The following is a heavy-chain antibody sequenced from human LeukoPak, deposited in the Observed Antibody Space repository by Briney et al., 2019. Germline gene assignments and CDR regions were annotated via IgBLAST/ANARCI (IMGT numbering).Heavy chain of an antibody. Sequence: ASVKVSCKASGYTFTSYGISWVRQAPGQGLEWMGWISAYNGNTNYAQKLQGRVTMTTDTSTSTAYMELRSLRSDDTAVYYCARGAPYCSGGSCYLSHAFDIWGQGTMVTVSS. V-gene: IGHV1-18*01. D-gene: IGHD2-15*01. CDR2: ISAYNGNT. CDR3: ARGAPYCSGGSCYLSHAFDI. CDR1: GYTFTSYG. J-gene: IGHJ3*02.